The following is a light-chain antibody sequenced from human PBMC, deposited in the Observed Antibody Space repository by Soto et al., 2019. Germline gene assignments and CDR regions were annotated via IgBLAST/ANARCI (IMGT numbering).Light chain of an antibody. V-gene: IGKV4-1*01. CDR3: QQYEKGPPSIT. CDR1: QSVLLTSNNRTY. CDR2: WAS. J-gene: IGKJ5*01. Sequence: DIVMPKSTESQAGYLGVRATINWKSSQSVLLTSNNRTYLSWYQQKPVQSPKLLIYWASTRESGVPDRCSGSGSGTEFTLTISSLQSEDFAVYCCQQYEKGPPSITFGQVTQLEIK.